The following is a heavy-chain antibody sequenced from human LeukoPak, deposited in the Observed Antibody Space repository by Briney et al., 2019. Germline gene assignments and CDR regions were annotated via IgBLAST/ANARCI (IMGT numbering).Heavy chain of an antibody. CDR2: INHSGST. V-gene: IGHV4-34*01. J-gene: IGHJ4*02. CDR3: ARGPVTTVTQFPFDY. D-gene: IGHD4-17*01. Sequence: SETLSLTCTVSGGSISSYYWSWIRQPPGKGLEWIGEINHSGSTNYNPSLKSRVTISVDTSKNQFSLKLSSVTAADTAVYYCARGPVTTVTQFPFDYWGQGTLVTVSS. CDR1: GGSISSYY.